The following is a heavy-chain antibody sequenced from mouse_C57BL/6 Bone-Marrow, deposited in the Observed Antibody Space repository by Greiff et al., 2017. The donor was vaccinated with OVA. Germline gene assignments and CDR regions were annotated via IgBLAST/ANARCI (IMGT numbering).Heavy chain of an antibody. CDR2: INPNNGGT. Sequence: VQLQQSGPELVKPGASVKISCKASGYTFTDYYMNWVKQSHGKSLEWIGDINPNNGGTSYNQKFKGKATLTVDKSSSTAYMELRSLTSEDSAVYYCAKNYGSSYRAWFAYWGQGTLVTVSA. V-gene: IGHV1-26*01. D-gene: IGHD1-1*01. J-gene: IGHJ3*01. CDR3: AKNYGSSYRAWFAY. CDR1: GYTFTDYY.